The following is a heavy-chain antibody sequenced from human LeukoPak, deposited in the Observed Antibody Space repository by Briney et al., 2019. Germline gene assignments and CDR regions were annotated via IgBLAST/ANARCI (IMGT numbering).Heavy chain of an antibody. CDR2: VDPEDGET. J-gene: IGHJ4*02. V-gene: IGHV1-69-2*01. CDR1: GYTFTDYY. CDR3: ATGPTGTLDY. Sequence: ASVEISCKVSGYTFTDYYMHWVQQAPGKGPEWMGLVDPEDGETIYAEKFQGRVTITADTSTDTAYMELSSLRSEDTAVYYCATGPTGTLDYWGQGTLVTVSS. D-gene: IGHD1-1*01.